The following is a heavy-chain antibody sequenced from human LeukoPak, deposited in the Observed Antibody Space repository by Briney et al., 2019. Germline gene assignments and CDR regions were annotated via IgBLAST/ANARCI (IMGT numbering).Heavy chain of an antibody. CDR2: ISNSGGST. D-gene: IGHD3-22*01. CDR1: GFTFSSYA. CDR3: ASPEQGGRVYYYDSSGFYDAFDI. Sequence: GSLRLSCAASGFTFSSYAMSWVRQAPGKGLEWVSVISNSGGSTDYADSVKGRFTISRDNSKNTLYLQMNSLRAEDTAVYYCASPEQGGRVYYYDSSGFYDAFDIWGQGTMVTVSS. J-gene: IGHJ3*02. V-gene: IGHV3-23*01.